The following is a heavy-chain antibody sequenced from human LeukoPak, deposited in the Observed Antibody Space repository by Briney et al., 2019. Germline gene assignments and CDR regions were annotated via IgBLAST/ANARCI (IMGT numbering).Heavy chain of an antibody. J-gene: IGHJ4*02. V-gene: IGHV4-61*02. D-gene: IGHD2/OR15-2a*01. CDR2: IYTRGST. CDR1: GASISSGSYY. Sequence: PSETLSLTCTVSGASISSGSYYWSWIRQPAGKGLEWIGRIYTRGSTNYNPSLKSRVTISVDTSKNQLSLKLSSVTATDVAVYYCARESPIIETRWGQGTLVTVSS. CDR3: ARESPIIETR.